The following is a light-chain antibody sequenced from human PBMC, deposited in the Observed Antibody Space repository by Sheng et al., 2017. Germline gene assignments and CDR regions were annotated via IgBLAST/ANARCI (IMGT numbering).Light chain of an antibody. V-gene: IGKV3-20*01. CDR1: QIVSSNY. J-gene: IGKJ1*01. Sequence: EIVLTQSPGTLSLSPGERATLSCRASQIVSSNYLAWYQHKRGQAPRLLIYGASRRATGIADRFSGSGSGTDFTLTISRLEPEDFAVYYCHQLGSSLPWTFGQGTRVEI. CDR2: GAS. CDR3: HQLGSSLPWT.